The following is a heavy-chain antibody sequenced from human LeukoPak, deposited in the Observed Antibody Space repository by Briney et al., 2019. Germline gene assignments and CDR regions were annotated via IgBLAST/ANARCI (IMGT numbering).Heavy chain of an antibody. V-gene: IGHV3-30*01. CDR2: ISYDGSNK. J-gene: IGHJ4*02. CDR3: ARDGLLWFGEFYDY. Sequence: PGGSLRLSCAASGFTFSSYAMHWVRQAPGKGREWVAVISYDGSNKYYADSVKGRFAISRDNSKNTLYLQMNSLRAEDTAVYYCARDGLLWFGEFYDYWGQGTLSPSPQ. D-gene: IGHD3-10*01. CDR1: GFTFSSYA.